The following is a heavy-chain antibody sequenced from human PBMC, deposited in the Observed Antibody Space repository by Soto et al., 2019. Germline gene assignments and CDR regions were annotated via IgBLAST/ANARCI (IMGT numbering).Heavy chain of an antibody. CDR2: IWYDGSNK. D-gene: IGHD4-17*01. CDR3: AIDEGNGDQEGDFDF. Sequence: QVQLVESGGGVVQPGRSLRLSCAASGFTFSSYGMHWVRQAPGKGLEWVAVIWYDGSNKYYADSVKGRFTISRDNSKNTLYLQMNSLRAEDTAVYYCAIDEGNGDQEGDFDFWGQRTLVTVSS. J-gene: IGHJ4*02. V-gene: IGHV3-33*01. CDR1: GFTFSSYG.